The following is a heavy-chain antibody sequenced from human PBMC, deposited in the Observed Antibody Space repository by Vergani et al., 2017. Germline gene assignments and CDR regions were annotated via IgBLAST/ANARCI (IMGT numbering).Heavy chain of an antibody. CDR2: INPIFGTA. CDR3: ARDLSIAVAGTHFGY. CDR1: GYSFTTYD. V-gene: IGHV1-69*01. D-gene: IGHD6-19*01. J-gene: IGHJ4*02. Sequence: QVQLVQSGAEVKKPGASVKLSCKASGYSFTTYDINWVRQALGHGLEWVGWINPIFGTANYAQKFQGRVTITADESTSTAYMELSSLRSEDTAVYYCARDLSIAVAGTHFGYWGQGTLVTVSS.